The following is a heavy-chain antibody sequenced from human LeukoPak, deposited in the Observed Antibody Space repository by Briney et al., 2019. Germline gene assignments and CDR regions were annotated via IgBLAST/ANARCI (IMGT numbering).Heavy chain of an antibody. CDR1: GFTFSVYE. V-gene: IGHV3-48*03. Sequence: GGSLRLACAASGFTFSVYEMNWVRQAPGKGLEWFSYITSGGGTIYYADSVKGRFTISRDNAKNSLYLQMDSLRDEDTAVYYCAREYSGIDYWGQGTLVTVSS. D-gene: IGHD2-21*01. CDR2: ITSGGGTI. CDR3: AREYSGIDY. J-gene: IGHJ4*02.